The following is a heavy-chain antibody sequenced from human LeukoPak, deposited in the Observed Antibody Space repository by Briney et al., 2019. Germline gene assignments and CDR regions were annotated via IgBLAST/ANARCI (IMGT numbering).Heavy chain of an antibody. CDR3: ARDGEGKYCSSTSCPRLNY. D-gene: IGHD2-2*01. J-gene: IGHJ4*02. Sequence: ASVKVSCTASGYTFTIYGISWVRQAPGQGLEWMGWISAYNGNTNYAQKLQGRVTMTTDTSTSTAYMELRSLRSDDTAVYYCARDGEGKYCSSTSCPRLNYWGQGTLVTVSS. CDR1: GYTFTIYG. V-gene: IGHV1-18*04. CDR2: ISAYNGNT.